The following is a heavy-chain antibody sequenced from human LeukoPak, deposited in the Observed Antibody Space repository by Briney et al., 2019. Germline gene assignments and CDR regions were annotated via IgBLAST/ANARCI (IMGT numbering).Heavy chain of an antibody. Sequence: SETLSLTCTVSGGSISSYYWSWIRQPPGKGLEWIGYIYYSGSTNYNPSLKSRVTISVDTSKNQFSLKLGSVTAADTAVYYCARGSDSSSWDYWGQGTLVTVSS. CDR2: IYYSGST. D-gene: IGHD6-13*01. J-gene: IGHJ4*02. CDR1: GGSISSYY. V-gene: IGHV4-59*01. CDR3: ARGSDSSSWDY.